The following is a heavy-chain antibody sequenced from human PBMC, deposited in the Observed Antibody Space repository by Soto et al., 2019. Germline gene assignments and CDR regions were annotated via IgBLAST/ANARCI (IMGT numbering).Heavy chain of an antibody. CDR1: GYTLANYA. CDR2: INTYNGNS. Sequence: ASVKVSYKASGYTLANYARSWVLQAPGQVPEWMGWINTYNGNSNYAQKFQGRVTMTTDTSTNTAYMELRSLTSDDTAVYYCARDCTGGSCFCIYWGQGTLVTVSS. J-gene: IGHJ4*02. CDR3: ARDCTGGSCFCIY. D-gene: IGHD2-15*01. V-gene: IGHV1-18*01.